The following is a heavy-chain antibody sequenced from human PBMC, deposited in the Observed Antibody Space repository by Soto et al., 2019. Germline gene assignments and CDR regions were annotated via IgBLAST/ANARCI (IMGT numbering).Heavy chain of an antibody. J-gene: IGHJ4*02. CDR1: GFTFSSYA. Sequence: GGSLRLSCAASGFTFSSYAMSWVRQDPGKGLEWVSAISGSGGSTYYADSVKGRFTISRDNSKNTLYLQMNSLRAEDTAVYYCAKGKYSGYGSYYDYWGQGTLVPVSS. D-gene: IGHD5-12*01. CDR3: AKGKYSGYGSYYDY. CDR2: ISGSGGST. V-gene: IGHV3-23*01.